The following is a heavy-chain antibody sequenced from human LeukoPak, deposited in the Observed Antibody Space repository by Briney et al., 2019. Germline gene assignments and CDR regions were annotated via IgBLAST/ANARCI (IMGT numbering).Heavy chain of an antibody. CDR2: IRQDGDTK. Sequence: GGSLRLSCAASGFTFSSYAMSWVRQAPGKGLEWVANIRQDGDTKYYVDSVKGRFTISRDNAMNSLYLQMNSLRAEDTAVYYCARVSPNRFLDYWGQGTLVTVSS. CDR3: ARVSPNRFLDY. D-gene: IGHD1-14*01. CDR1: GFTFSSYA. J-gene: IGHJ4*02. V-gene: IGHV3-7*01.